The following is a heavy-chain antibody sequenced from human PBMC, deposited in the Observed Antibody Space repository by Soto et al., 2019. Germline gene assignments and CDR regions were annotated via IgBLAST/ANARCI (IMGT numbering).Heavy chain of an antibody. CDR2: ISSSGSTI. Sequence: QVQLVESGGGLVKPGGSLRLSCAASGFTFSDYYMSWIRQAPGKGLEWVSYISSSGSTIYYADSVKGRFTISRDNAKNSRYRQMNSLRAEDTAVYYCGGGGGYGSGSYYNVKNIDYWGQGTLVTVSS. J-gene: IGHJ4*02. D-gene: IGHD3-10*01. V-gene: IGHV3-11*01. CDR1: GFTFSDYY. CDR3: GGGGGYGSGSYYNVKNIDY.